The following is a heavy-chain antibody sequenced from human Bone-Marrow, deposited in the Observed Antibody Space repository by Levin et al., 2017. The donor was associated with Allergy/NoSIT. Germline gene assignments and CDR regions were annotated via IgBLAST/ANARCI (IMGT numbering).Heavy chain of an antibody. V-gene: IGHV3-11*03. CDR3: AKQGSDTAVPLQRYMGQYRWLDP. J-gene: IGHJ5*02. Sequence: GESLKISCAASGFSFSNYYMSWIRQAPGKGLEWLSYISSSGSSTNYADHVEGRFTISRDNARSILYLQMNGLRADDTALYYCAKQGSDTAVPLQRYMGQYRWLDPWGQGTLVTVSS. CDR2: ISSSGSST. CDR1: GFSFSNYY. D-gene: IGHD5-18*01.